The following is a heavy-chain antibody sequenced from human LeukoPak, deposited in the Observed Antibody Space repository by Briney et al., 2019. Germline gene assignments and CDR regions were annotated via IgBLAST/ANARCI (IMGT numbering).Heavy chain of an antibody. CDR2: IYYTGST. J-gene: IGHJ4*02. D-gene: IGHD6-6*01. V-gene: IGHV4-39*01. CDR1: GGXISY. CDR3: ARTGGTSSPFFDY. Sequence: SETLSLTCIVSGGXISYWGCIRQPPGKGLEWVGTIYYTGSTYYNPSLKSRLTISVDTSKGQVSLQLSSVTAADTAVYYCARTGGTSSPFFDYWGQGTLVTVSS.